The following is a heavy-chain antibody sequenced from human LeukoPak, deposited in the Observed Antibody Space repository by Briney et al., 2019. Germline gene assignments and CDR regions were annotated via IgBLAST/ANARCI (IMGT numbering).Heavy chain of an antibody. CDR3: AKVGGYSYELNPYFGY. Sequence: PGGSLRLSCAASGFTFSSYGMSWVRQAPGKGLEWVSTISGSGGATYYADSVKGRFTISRDNSKNTLYLQMNSLRDEDTAVYYCAKVGGYSYELNPYFGYWGQGTLVTVSS. CDR2: ISGSGGAT. D-gene: IGHD5-18*01. J-gene: IGHJ4*02. V-gene: IGHV3-23*01. CDR1: GFTFSSYG.